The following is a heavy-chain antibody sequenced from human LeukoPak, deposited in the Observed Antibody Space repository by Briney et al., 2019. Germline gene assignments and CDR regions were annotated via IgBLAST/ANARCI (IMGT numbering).Heavy chain of an antibody. Sequence: GGSLRLSCAASGFTFSSYWMSWVRQAPGKGLEWVANIKQDGSEKYYVDSVKGRFTISRDNAKNSLYLQMNSLRAEDTAVYYCAREYQYCSGGSCYSGAFDIWGQGTMVTVSS. V-gene: IGHV3-7*01. CDR3: AREYQYCSGGSCYSGAFDI. D-gene: IGHD2-15*01. J-gene: IGHJ3*02. CDR2: IKQDGSEK. CDR1: GFTFSSYW.